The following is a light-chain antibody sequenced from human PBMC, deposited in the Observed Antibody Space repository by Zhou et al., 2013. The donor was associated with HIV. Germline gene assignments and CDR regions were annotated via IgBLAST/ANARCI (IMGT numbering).Light chain of an antibody. CDR3: LQHNSFPQT. CDR1: QSIFTW. J-gene: IGKJ1*01. V-gene: IGKV1-5*03. Sequence: DIQMTQSRSTLSASVGDTVIITCRASQSIFTWLAWYQQKPGRVPKLLIYEASSLQSGLPSRFSGSGSGTEFTLTISSLQLEDFGTYYCLQHNSFPQTFGQGTKVEIK. CDR2: EAS.